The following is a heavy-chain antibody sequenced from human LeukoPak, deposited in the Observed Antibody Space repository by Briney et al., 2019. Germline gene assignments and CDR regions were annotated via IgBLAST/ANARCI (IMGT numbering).Heavy chain of an antibody. J-gene: IGHJ4*02. CDR2: INWNSGSI. CDR3: ARDSSGYYSGGNDY. CDR1: GFNFDDYA. V-gene: IGHV3-9*01. D-gene: IGHD3-22*01. Sequence: GGSLRLSCAASGFNFDDYAMHWVRQAPGKGPEWVAGINWNSGSIGYADSVKGRFTISRDNAKNYLYLHLNSLRAEDTALYYCARDSSGYYSGGNDYWGQGTLVTVSS.